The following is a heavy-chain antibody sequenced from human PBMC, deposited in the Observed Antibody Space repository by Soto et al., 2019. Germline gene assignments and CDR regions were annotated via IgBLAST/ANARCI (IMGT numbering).Heavy chain of an antibody. D-gene: IGHD3-22*01. Sequence: QVQLQQWGAGLLKPSETLSLTCAVYGGSFSGYYWSWIRQPPGKGLEWIGEINHSGSTNYNPSLKSRVTISVATSKNQFSLKLSSVTAADTAVYYCARPLDSGLVGFDPWGQGTLVTVSS. CDR1: GGSFSGYY. J-gene: IGHJ5*02. CDR3: ARPLDSGLVGFDP. V-gene: IGHV4-34*01. CDR2: INHSGST.